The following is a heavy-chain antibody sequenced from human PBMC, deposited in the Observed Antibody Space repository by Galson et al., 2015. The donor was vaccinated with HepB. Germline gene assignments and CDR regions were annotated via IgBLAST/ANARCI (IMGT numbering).Heavy chain of an antibody. J-gene: IGHJ4*02. CDR2: ISYDGSNK. D-gene: IGHD3-22*01. CDR1: GFTFSSYG. Sequence: SLRLSCAASGFTFSSYGMHWVRQAPGKGLEWVAVISYDGSNKYYADSVKGRFTISRDNSKNTLYLQMNSLRAEDTAVYYCAKRGTLNYYDSSGYYSGDYWGQGTLVTVSS. V-gene: IGHV3-30*18. CDR3: AKRGTLNYYDSSGYYSGDY.